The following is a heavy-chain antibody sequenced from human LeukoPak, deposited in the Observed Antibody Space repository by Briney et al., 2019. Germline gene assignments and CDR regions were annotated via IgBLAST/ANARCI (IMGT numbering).Heavy chain of an antibody. D-gene: IGHD1-26*01. Sequence: SQTLSLTCAVSGGSVSSGGYSWSWIRQPAGQGLEWIGRIYTSGSTNYNPSLKSRVTMSVDTSKNQFSLKLSSVTAADTAVYYCARESGSQDYWGQGTLVTVSS. V-gene: IGHV4-61*02. CDR1: GGSVSSGGYS. CDR2: IYTSGST. CDR3: ARESGSQDY. J-gene: IGHJ4*02.